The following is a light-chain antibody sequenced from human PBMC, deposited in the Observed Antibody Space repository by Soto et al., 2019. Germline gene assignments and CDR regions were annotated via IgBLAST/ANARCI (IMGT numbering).Light chain of an antibody. CDR3: QSYASSLSGSV. CDR2: GNT. Sequence: QSVLTQPPSVSGAPGQRVTISCTGSSSNIGADYDVHWYQQLPGTAPKLLIYGNTNRPSGVPDRFSGSKSGTSASLAITGLQAEDEGDYYCQSYASSLSGSVFGGGTKLTVL. J-gene: IGLJ2*01. CDR1: SSNIGADYD. V-gene: IGLV1-40*01.